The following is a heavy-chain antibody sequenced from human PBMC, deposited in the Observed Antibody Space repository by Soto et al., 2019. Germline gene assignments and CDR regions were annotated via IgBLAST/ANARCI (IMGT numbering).Heavy chain of an antibody. CDR2: MNPNSGNT. D-gene: IGHD2-15*01. V-gene: IGHV1-8*01. CDR3: ARGGYCSGGSCYYNWFDP. CDR1: GYTFTSYD. Sequence: QVQLVQSGAEVKKPGASVKVSCKASGYTFTSYDINWVRQATGQGLEWMGWMNPNSGNTGYAQKFQGRVTMTRNTSISTADMELSSLRSEDTAVYYCARGGYCSGGSCYYNWFDPWGQGTLVTVSS. J-gene: IGHJ5*02.